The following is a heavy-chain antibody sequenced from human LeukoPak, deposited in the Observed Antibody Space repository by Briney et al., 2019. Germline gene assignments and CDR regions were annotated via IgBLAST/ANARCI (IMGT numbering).Heavy chain of an antibody. CDR2: ISGSGGST. CDR3: AKGYSSGWYGIDY. V-gene: IGHV3-23*01. J-gene: IGHJ4*02. D-gene: IGHD6-19*01. Sequence: GGSLRLSCAASGFTFSNYAMSWVRQAPGKGLEWVSHISGSGGSTYYADSVKGQFTISRDNSKNTLYLQMNSLRAEDTAVYYCAKGYSSGWYGIDYWGQGTLVTVSS. CDR1: GFTFSNYA.